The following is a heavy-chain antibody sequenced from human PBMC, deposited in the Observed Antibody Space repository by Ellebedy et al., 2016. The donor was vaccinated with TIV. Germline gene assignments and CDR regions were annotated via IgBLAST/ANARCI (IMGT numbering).Heavy chain of an antibody. CDR2: IKIKRDGGTI. J-gene: IGHJ4*02. CDR3: TTDLWGQGGPLFDN. V-gene: IGHV3-15*07. Sequence: GESLKISCAVSGLTFSNAWMNWVRQAPGKGLEWVGRIKIKRDGGTIDYAAPLKGRFIISRDDSKNTLYLQMNSLKIEDTAVYYCTTDLWGQGGPLFDNWGQGTLVTVSS. CDR1: GLTFSNAW. D-gene: IGHD1-26*01.